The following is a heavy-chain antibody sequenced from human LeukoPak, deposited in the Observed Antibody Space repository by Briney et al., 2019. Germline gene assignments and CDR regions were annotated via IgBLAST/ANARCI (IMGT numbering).Heavy chain of an antibody. J-gene: IGHJ5*02. V-gene: IGHV4-39*07. Sequence: SETLSLTCTVSGGSISSSSYYWGWIRQPPGTGLEWIGSIYYSGSTYYNPSLKSRVTISVDTSKNQFSLKLSSVTAADTAVYYCARSKAHLSTSWYGTWFDLWGQGTLVTVSS. CDR1: GGSISSSSYY. CDR2: IYYSGST. CDR3: ARSKAHLSTSWYGTWFDL. D-gene: IGHD2-2*01.